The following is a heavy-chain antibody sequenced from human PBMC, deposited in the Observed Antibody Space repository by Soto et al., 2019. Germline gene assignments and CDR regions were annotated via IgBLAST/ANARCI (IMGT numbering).Heavy chain of an antibody. Sequence: QVQLVQSGAEVKKPGSSVKVSCKASGGTFSSYAISWVRQAPGQGLEWMGGIIPIFGTANYAQKFQGRVTITADESTSTAYMELSSLRSEDTAVYYCARGFYLRRRDGYNSSYYFDYWGQGTLVTVSS. CDR3: ARGFYLRRRDGYNSSYYFDY. CDR2: IIPIFGTA. D-gene: IGHD5-12*01. V-gene: IGHV1-69*12. J-gene: IGHJ4*02. CDR1: GGTFSSYA.